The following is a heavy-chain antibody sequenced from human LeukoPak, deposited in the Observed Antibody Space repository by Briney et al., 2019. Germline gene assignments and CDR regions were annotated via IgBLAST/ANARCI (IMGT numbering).Heavy chain of an antibody. CDR3: AREVLRYFDWLSTLGYYFDY. D-gene: IGHD3-9*01. Sequence: GGSLRLSCAASGFTFSSYAMHWVRQAPGKGLEWVAVISYDGINKYYADSVKGRFTISRDNSKNTLYLQMNSLRAEDTAVYYCAREVLRYFDWLSTLGYYFDYWGQGTLVTVSS. CDR2: ISYDGINK. V-gene: IGHV3-30*04. CDR1: GFTFSSYA. J-gene: IGHJ4*02.